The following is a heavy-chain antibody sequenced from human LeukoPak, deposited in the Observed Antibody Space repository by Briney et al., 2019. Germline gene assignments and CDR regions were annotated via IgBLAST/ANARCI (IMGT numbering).Heavy chain of an antibody. Sequence: SETLSLTCTVSGGSISSYYWSWIRQPPGKGLEWIGYIYYSGSTNYNPSLKSRVTISVDTSKNQFSLKLSSVPAEDTAVYYCARSRVGGYDSSGYYWDWGQGTLVTVSS. V-gene: IGHV4-59*01. CDR2: IYYSGST. J-gene: IGHJ4*02. CDR3: ARSRVGGYDSSGYYWD. D-gene: IGHD3-22*01. CDR1: GGSISSYY.